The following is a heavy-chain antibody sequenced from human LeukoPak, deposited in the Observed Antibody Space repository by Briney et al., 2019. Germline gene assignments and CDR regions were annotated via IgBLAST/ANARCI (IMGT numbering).Heavy chain of an antibody. D-gene: IGHD5-24*01. J-gene: IGHJ6*03. V-gene: IGHV3-21*01. CDR3: ARVGDGYNYPYYYYYMDV. CDR2: ISSSSSYI. CDR1: GFTFSSYS. Sequence: TGGSLRLSCAASGFTFSSYSMNWVRQAPGKGLEWVSSISSSSSYIYYADSVKGRFTISRDNAKNSLYLQMNSLRAEDTAVYYCARVGDGYNYPYYYYYMDVWGKGTTVTVSS.